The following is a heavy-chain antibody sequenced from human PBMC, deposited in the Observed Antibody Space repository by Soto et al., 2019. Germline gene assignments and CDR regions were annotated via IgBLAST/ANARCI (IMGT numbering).Heavy chain of an antibody. CDR2: MNPSSGNT. CDR3: ARARALGGNWCDP. CDR1: GYSFTSYD. V-gene: IGHV1-8*01. Sequence: QVQLVQSGAEVKKPGASVKVSCKASGYSFTSYDINWVRQAPGQGLEWMGWMNPSSGNTGYAQKFQGRVTMTRNTSITTAYMELSSLKSEDTAVYYCARARALGGNWCDPWGQGTLVIVSS. J-gene: IGHJ5*02. D-gene: IGHD3-10*01.